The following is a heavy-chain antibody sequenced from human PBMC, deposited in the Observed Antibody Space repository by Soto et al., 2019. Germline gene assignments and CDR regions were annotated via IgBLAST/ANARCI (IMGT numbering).Heavy chain of an antibody. D-gene: IGHD3-10*01. V-gene: IGHV4-30-4*01. Sequence: PSETLSLTCRVSGGPIKSGDYDWNSLRQPPGKALEWIGYIFYSGTTNYSPSLKRRVAISIDTSKNQFSLSLTSVTAADTAVYYCARAGFSYGHLLFWGQGIWVTVS. CDR1: GGPIKSGDYD. J-gene: IGHJ4*02. CDR3: ARAGFSYGHLLF. CDR2: IFYSGTT.